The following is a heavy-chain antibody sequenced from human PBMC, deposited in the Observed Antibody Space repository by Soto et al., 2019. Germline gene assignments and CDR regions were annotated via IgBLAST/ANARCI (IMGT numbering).Heavy chain of an antibody. CDR3: ARVRPGYSYGYPNWFDP. Sequence: PGGSLRLSCAASGFAFNIYEMNWVRQAPGKGQEWVSYISTSGTTIYYADSVKGRFTISRDNAKNLLYLQMNSLRAEDTAVYFCARVRPGYSYGYPNWFDPWGQGTLVTVSS. CDR2: ISTSGTTI. J-gene: IGHJ5*02. D-gene: IGHD5-18*01. V-gene: IGHV3-48*03. CDR1: GFAFNIYE.